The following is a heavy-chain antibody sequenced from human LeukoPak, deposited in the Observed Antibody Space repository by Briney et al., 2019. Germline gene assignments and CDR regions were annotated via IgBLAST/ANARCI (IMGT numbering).Heavy chain of an antibody. CDR2: INHSGST. CDR1: GGSFSGYY. D-gene: IGHD3-10*01. CDR3: ARDYRWQYYYYYYMDV. Sequence: SETLSLTCAVYGGSFSGYYWSWIRQPPGKGLEWVGEINHSGSTNYNPSLKSRVTISVDTSKNQFSLKLSSVTAADTAVYYCARDYRWQYYYYYYMDVWGKGTTVTVSS. V-gene: IGHV4-34*01. J-gene: IGHJ6*03.